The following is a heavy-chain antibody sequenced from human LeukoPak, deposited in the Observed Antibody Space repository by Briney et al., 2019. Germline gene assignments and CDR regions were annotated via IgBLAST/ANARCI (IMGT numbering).Heavy chain of an antibody. CDR3: ARLSRYSCGWGFDY. CDR2: TYYSGST. J-gene: IGHJ4*02. D-gene: IGHD5-18*01. CDR1: GGSISSYY. Sequence: PSETLSLTCTVSGGSISSYYWSWIRQPPGKGLEWIGYTYYSGSTNYNPSLKSRVTISVDTSKNQFSLKLSSVTAADTAVYYCARLSRYSCGWGFDYWGQGTLVTVSS. V-gene: IGHV4-59*01.